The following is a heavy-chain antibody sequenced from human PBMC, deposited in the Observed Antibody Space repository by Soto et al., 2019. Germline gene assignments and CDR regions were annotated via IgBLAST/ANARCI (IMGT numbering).Heavy chain of an antibody. D-gene: IGHD2-2*01. CDR2: ISWDGGST. Sequence: GGSLRLACAASGFTFDVHTMHWVRQAPGKGLEWVSLISWDGGSTYYADSVKGRFTISRDNSKNSLYLQMNSLRTEDTALYYCAKDISVVVPANYGMDVWGQGTTVTVSS. CDR3: AKDISVVVPANYGMDV. CDR1: GFTFDVHT. J-gene: IGHJ6*02. V-gene: IGHV3-43*01.